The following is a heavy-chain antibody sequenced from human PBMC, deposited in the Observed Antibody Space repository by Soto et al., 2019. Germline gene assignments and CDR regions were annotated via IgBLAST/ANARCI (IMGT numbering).Heavy chain of an antibody. CDR1: GYTFNRYQ. J-gene: IGHJ6*02. V-gene: IGHV1-46*02. CDR3: ARHLGMDV. CDR2: INPSDGST. Sequence: ASVKVSCKASGYTFNRYQMHWVRQAPGEGLEWMGIINPSDGSTSYAQNLQGRVTMTRDTSTSTVCMELNSLRSEDTAVYYCARHLGMDVWGQGTTVTVSS.